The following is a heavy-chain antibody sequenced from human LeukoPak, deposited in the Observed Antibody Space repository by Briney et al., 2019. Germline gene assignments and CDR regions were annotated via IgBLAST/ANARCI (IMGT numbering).Heavy chain of an antibody. CDR1: GYTFTGYY. D-gene: IGHD3-3*01. V-gene: IGHV1-2*02. CDR2: INPNSGGT. CDR3: ARGRVTIFGVVTLRGEFDP. Sequence: ASVKVSCKASGYTFTGYYMHWVRQAPGQGREWMGWINPNSGGTNYAQKFQGRVTMTRDTSISTAYMELSRLRSDDTAVYYCARGRVTIFGVVTLRGEFDPWGQGTLVTVSS. J-gene: IGHJ5*02.